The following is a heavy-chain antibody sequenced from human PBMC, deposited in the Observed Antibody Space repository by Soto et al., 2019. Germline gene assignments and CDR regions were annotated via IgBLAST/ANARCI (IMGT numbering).Heavy chain of an antibody. CDR3: AKGGGWLALAGVLDY. V-gene: IGHV3-30*18. D-gene: IGHD6-19*01. Sequence: QVQLVESGGGVVQPGRSLRLSCAASGFTFSSYGMHWVRQAPGNGLEWVAVISYDGSNKYYADSVKGRFTISRDNSKNSLYLQMNSLRAEDTAVYYCAKGGGWLALAGVLDYWGQGTLVTVSS. J-gene: IGHJ4*02. CDR2: ISYDGSNK. CDR1: GFTFSSYG.